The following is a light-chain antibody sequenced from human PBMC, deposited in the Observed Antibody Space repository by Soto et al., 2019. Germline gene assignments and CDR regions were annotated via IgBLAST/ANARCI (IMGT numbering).Light chain of an antibody. V-gene: IGLV2-11*01. Sequence: QSALTQPRSVSGSPGQSVTISCTGTSSDVGGYNYVSWYQQYPGKAPKVMIYDVSKRPSGVPDRFSGSKSGNTASLTLSGLQAEDEADYYCCSYAGSYTYVFGTGTKVTVL. CDR3: CSYAGSYTYV. J-gene: IGLJ1*01. CDR2: DVS. CDR1: SSDVGGYNY.